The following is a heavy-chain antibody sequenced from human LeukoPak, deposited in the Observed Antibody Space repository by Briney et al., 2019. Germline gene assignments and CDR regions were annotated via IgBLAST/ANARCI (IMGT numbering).Heavy chain of an antibody. D-gene: IGHD4-11*01. CDR2: ISYDGSNK. Sequence: GGSLRLSCAASGFTFSSYGMHWVRQAPGKGLEWVAVISYDGSNKYYADSVKGRFTISRDNSKNTLYLQMNSLRAEDTAVYYCAKEAHSSQAFDYWGQGTLVTVSS. J-gene: IGHJ4*02. CDR1: GFTFSSYG. V-gene: IGHV3-30*18. CDR3: AKEAHSSQAFDY.